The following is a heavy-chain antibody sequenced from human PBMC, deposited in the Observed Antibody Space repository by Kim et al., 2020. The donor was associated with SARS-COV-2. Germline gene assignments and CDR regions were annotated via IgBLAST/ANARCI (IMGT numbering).Heavy chain of an antibody. Sequence: SVKVSCKASGGTFSSYAISWVRQAPGQGLEWMGGIIPIFGTANYAQKFQGRVTITADESTSTAYMELSSLRSEDTAVYYCARERDYGDWADLGYWGQGTLVTVSS. CDR1: GGTFSSYA. CDR2: IIPIFGTA. CDR3: ARERDYGDWADLGY. J-gene: IGHJ4*02. D-gene: IGHD4-17*01. V-gene: IGHV1-69*13.